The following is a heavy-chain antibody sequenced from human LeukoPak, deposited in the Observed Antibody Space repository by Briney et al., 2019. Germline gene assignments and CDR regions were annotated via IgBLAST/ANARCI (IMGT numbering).Heavy chain of an antibody. CDR1: GGSISSYY. CDR3: ARAGYWYRSSWSQYYYYGMDV. J-gene: IGHJ6*02. V-gene: IGHV4-59*01. D-gene: IGHD6-13*01. CDR2: IYYSGST. Sequence: SETLSLTCTVSGGSISSYYWSWIRQPPGKGLEWIGYIYYSGSTNYNPSLKSRVTISVDTSKNQFSLKLSSVTAADTAVYYCARAGYWYRSSWSQYYYYGMDVWGQGTTVTVSS.